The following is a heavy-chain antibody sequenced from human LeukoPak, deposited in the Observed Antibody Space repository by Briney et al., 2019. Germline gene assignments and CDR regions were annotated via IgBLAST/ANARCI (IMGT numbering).Heavy chain of an antibody. CDR2: IKQDGSEK. CDR3: ARDPYSGYFRFDY. CDR1: GFTFSNYW. J-gene: IGHJ4*02. D-gene: IGHD5-12*01. Sequence: GGSLRLSCAASGFTFSNYWMSWVRQAPGKGLEWVASIKQDGSEKYYMDSVKGQFTISRDNAKNSLYLQMNSLRAEDTAVYYCARDPYSGYFRFDYWGQGALVIVSS. V-gene: IGHV3-7*03.